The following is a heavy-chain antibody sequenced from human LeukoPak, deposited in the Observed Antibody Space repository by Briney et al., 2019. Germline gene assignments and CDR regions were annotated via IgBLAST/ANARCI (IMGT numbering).Heavy chain of an antibody. J-gene: IGHJ6*02. V-gene: IGHV1-58*01. Sequence: VASVKVSCKASGFTFTSSAVQWVRQARGQRLEWIGWIVVGSGNTNYAQKFQERVTITRDMSTSTAYMELSSLRSEDTAVYYCAAGSCSSTSCYAGYYYYGMDVWGQGTTVTVSS. D-gene: IGHD2-2*01. CDR1: GFTFTSSA. CDR2: IVVGSGNT. CDR3: AAGSCSSTSCYAGYYYYGMDV.